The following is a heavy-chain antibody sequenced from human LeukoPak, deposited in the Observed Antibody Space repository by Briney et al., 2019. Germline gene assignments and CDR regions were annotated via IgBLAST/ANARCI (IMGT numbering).Heavy chain of an antibody. CDR3: ARDQPDTAFDY. D-gene: IGHD5-18*01. V-gene: IGHV3-21*01. J-gene: IGHJ4*02. CDR2: ISISSTYR. CDR1: GFTFGTYT. Sequence: GGSLRLSCAASGFTFGTYTMNWVRQAPGKGLEWVSSISISSTYRYYADSVKGRFTMSRDDAKNSLFLQMNSLRAEDTAVCYCARDQPDTAFDYWGQGTLVTVSS.